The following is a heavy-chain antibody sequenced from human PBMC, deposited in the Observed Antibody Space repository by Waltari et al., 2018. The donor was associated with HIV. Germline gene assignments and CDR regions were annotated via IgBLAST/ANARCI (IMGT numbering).Heavy chain of an antibody. V-gene: IGHV3-23*01. Sequence: EVQLLESGGGLVQPGESLRLSCAGSEFTFSTYALTWVRRAPGMGLEWVASISGSGGSTYYADSVKGRFTISRDNFKDSLSLNMNNLRAEDTAVYYCARGFDTNDGSPEYWGQGTLVTVSS. CDR1: EFTFSTYA. D-gene: IGHD2-8*01. CDR2: ISGSGGST. CDR3: ARGFDTNDGSPEY. J-gene: IGHJ4*02.